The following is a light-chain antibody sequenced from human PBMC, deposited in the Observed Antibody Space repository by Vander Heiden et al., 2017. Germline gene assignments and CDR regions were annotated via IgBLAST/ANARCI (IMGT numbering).Light chain of an antibody. J-gene: IGKJ2*01. CDR1: QSISSY. CDR2: AAS. V-gene: IGKV1-39*01. Sequence: TRLPHSPPSLSASVGDRVTITCRASQSISSYLNWYQQKPGKAPKLLIYAASSLQSGVPSRFSGSGSGTDFTLTISSLQPEDFATYYCQQSYSTPYTFGQGTKLEIK. CDR3: QQSYSTPYT.